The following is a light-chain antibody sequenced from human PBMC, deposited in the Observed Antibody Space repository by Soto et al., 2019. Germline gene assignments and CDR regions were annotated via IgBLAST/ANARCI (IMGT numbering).Light chain of an antibody. CDR2: GSS. CDR1: QTIGSTY. V-gene: IGKV3-20*01. J-gene: IGKJ4*01. CDR3: QQYASSPLIT. Sequence: EIVLTQSPGTLSLSPGETATLSCRASQTIGSTYLAWYQQKPGQAPRLLIFGSSNTATGIPDRFSGSGSGTDFTLSISRLEPEDFAVYYCQQYASSPLITFGGGTKVEIK.